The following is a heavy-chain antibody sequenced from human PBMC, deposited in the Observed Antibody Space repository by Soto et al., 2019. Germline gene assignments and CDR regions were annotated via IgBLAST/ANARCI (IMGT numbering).Heavy chain of an antibody. CDR1: GYTFTSYG. CDR2: ISAYNGNT. Sequence: GASVKVSCKASGYTFTSYGITWVRQAPGQGLEWMGWISAYNGNTNYAQKLQGRVTMTRDTSISTAYMELSRLRSDDTAVYYCARYGLGEDCTNGVCPHYYYYGMDVWGQGTTVTVSS. V-gene: IGHV1-18*01. D-gene: IGHD2-8*01. CDR3: ARYGLGEDCTNGVCPHYYYYGMDV. J-gene: IGHJ6*02.